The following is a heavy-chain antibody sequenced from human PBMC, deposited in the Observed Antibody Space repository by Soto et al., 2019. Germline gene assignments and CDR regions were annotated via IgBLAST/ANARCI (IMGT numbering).Heavy chain of an antibody. CDR1: GYTFSTYD. Sequence: GASVKVSCKASGYTFSTYDINWVRQATGQGLEWVGWVNPNTGKTGYAQKFQGRVTMTTDTSINTAYMELSSLRSEDTAVYYCAREFAYQMDVWGQGTTVTVSS. CDR2: VNPNTGKT. D-gene: IGHD2-2*01. CDR3: AREFAYQMDV. V-gene: IGHV1-8*01. J-gene: IGHJ6*02.